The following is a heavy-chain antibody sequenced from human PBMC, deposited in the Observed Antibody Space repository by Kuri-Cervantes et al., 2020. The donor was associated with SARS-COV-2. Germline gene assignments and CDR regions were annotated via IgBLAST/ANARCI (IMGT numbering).Heavy chain of an antibody. Sequence: SETLPLTCTVSGGSISSSSYYWGWIRQPPGKGLEWIGSIYYSGSTYYNPSLKSRVTISVDTSKNQSSLKLSSVTAADTAVYYCAREKRGYYYYYYMDVWGKGTTVTVSS. CDR3: AREKRGYYYYYYMDV. J-gene: IGHJ6*03. V-gene: IGHV4-39*07. CDR1: GGSISSSSYY. CDR2: IYYSGST.